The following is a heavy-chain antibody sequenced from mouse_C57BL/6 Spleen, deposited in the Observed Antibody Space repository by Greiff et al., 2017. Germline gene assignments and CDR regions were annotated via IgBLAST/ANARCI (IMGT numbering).Heavy chain of an antibody. D-gene: IGHD1-1*01. CDR1: GYTFTGYW. CDR3: AILFYYYGSSYYYFDY. Sequence: QVQLQQSGAELMKPGASVKLSCKATGYTFTGYWIEWVKQRPGHGLEWIGEILPGSGSANYNEKFKGKATFNADTSSNTAYMQLSSLTTEDSAIYYCAILFYYYGSSYYYFDYWGQGTTLTVSS. J-gene: IGHJ2*01. V-gene: IGHV1-9*01. CDR2: ILPGSGSA.